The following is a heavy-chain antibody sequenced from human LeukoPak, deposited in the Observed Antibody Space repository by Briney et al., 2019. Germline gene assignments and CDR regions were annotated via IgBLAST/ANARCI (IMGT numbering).Heavy chain of an antibody. CDR1: GGSISSTSFY. CDR2: IYYSGTS. D-gene: IGHD5-24*01. Sequence: SETLSLTCTVSGGSISSTSFYWGWIRQPPGRGLEGIGDIYYSGTSDYNSSLKSRVTISVDTSKNQFSLKLSSLTAADTAVYYCASGRRNGYLYWDYWGQGTLVTVSS. CDR3: ASGRRNGYLYWDY. V-gene: IGHV4-39*07. J-gene: IGHJ4*02.